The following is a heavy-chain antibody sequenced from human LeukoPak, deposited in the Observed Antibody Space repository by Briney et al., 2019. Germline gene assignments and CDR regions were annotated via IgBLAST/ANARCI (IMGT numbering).Heavy chain of an antibody. J-gene: IGHJ6*03. CDR1: GGSISGYY. CDR3: ARVVPAAKLYYYYYMDV. CDR2: IYTSGST. D-gene: IGHD2-2*01. Sequence: SETLSLTCTVSGGSISGYYWSWIRQPAGKGLEWIGRIYTSGSTNYNPSLKSRVTMSVDTSKNQFSLKLSSVTAADTAVYYCARVVPAAKLYYYYYMDVWGKGTTVTVSS. V-gene: IGHV4-4*07.